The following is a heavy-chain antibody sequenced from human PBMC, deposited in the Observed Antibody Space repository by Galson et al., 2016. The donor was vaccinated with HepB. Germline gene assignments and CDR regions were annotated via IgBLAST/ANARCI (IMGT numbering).Heavy chain of an antibody. Sequence: LRLSCAASGFTFSSYAMSWVRQAPGKGLEWVSSVSGDGGSTDYTDSVKGRFTISSDNSKNTLYLQMDSLRAEDTAIYYCAKGRGDYDSSGLSGSEYFQHWGQGTLVTVSS. CDR2: VSGDGGST. CDR1: GFTFSSYA. J-gene: IGHJ1*01. D-gene: IGHD3-22*01. CDR3: AKGRGDYDSSGLSGSEYFQH. V-gene: IGHV3-23*01.